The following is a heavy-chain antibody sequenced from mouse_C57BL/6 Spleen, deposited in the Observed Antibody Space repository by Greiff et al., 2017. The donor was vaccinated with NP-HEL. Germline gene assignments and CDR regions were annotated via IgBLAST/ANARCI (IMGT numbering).Heavy chain of an antibody. CDR3: ARRGGHGAMDY. J-gene: IGHJ4*01. CDR2: IDPSDSET. CDR1: GYTFTSYW. V-gene: IGHV1-52*01. Sequence: VQLQQPGAELVRPGSSVKLSCKASGYTFTSYWMHWVKQRPIQGLEWIGNIDPSDSETHYNQKFKDKATLTVDKSSSTAYMQLSSLTSEDSAVYYCARRGGHGAMDYWGQGTSVTVSS.